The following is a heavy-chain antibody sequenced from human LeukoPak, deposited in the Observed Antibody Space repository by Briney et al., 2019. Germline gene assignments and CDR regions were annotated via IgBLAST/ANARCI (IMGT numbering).Heavy chain of an antibody. D-gene: IGHD3-22*01. CDR1: GFTFRSYE. CDR3: ARETRVHYYDSSGPDH. Sequence: GGSLRLSCAASGFTFRSYEMNWVRQAPGKGLEWVSYISSRDSSTHYADSLKDRFTISRDNAKNSLYLQMNSLRVEDMGVYYCARETRVHYYDSSGPDHWGQGTLVTVSS. CDR2: ISSRDSST. J-gene: IGHJ5*02. V-gene: IGHV3-48*03.